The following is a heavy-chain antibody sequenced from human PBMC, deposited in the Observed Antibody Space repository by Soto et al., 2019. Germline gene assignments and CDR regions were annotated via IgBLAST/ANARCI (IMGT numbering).Heavy chain of an antibody. V-gene: IGHV4-4*07. CDR1: GGSIINYY. Sequence: SETLSLTCTVSGGSIINYYWTWIRQPAGKGLEWVGRIYSSGSTSYNPSLKGRLTMSVDTSKSQFSLKLTSVTAADTALYYCARQTTYSSSWFDYWGHGTLVTVSS. J-gene: IGHJ5*01. D-gene: IGHD6-13*01. CDR3: ARQTTYSSSWFDY. CDR2: IYSSGST.